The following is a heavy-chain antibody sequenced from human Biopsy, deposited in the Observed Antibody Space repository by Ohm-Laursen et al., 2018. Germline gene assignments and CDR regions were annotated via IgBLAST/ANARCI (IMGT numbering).Heavy chain of an antibody. J-gene: IGHJ4*02. Sequence: SVKVSCKASGGTLSNYAISWVRQASGEGLEWMGGIIAVSGLVNYAPKFQGRVSITADKSTTTAYMELSNLKSEDTAVYYCATPFQYYDSWGGYPPFDHWGQGTLVTVSS. CDR3: ATPFQYYDSWGGYPPFDH. D-gene: IGHD3-3*01. CDR2: IIAVSGLV. CDR1: GGTLSNYA. V-gene: IGHV1-69*10.